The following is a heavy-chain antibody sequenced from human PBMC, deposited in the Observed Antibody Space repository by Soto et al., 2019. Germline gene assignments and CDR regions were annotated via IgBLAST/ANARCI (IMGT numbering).Heavy chain of an antibody. CDR1: GFTFSSYG. D-gene: IGHD2-2*01. CDR2: IWYDGSNK. J-gene: IGHJ6*03. CDR3: ARDGGDIVVVPAANPTYYYYYYYMDV. Sequence: GGSLRLSCAASGFTFSSYGMHWVRQAPGKGLEWVAVIWYDGSNKYYADSVKGRFTISRDNSKNTLYLQMNSLRAEDTAVYYCARDGGDIVVVPAANPTYYYYYYYMDVWGKGTTVTVS. V-gene: IGHV3-33*01.